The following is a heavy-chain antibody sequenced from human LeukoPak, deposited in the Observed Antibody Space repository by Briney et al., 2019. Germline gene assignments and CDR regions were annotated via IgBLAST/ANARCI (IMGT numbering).Heavy chain of an antibody. CDR2: VFDSGGT. CDR1: GXSISNYW. J-gene: IGHJ4*02. D-gene: IGHD6-13*01. V-gene: IGHV4-59*01. CDR3: ARGYSSSWNYFDY. Sequence: SETLSLTCTVSGXSISNYWWSWIRQPPGKGLEWIGYVFDSGGTNYNPSLKSRVTISVDTSKKQFSLKLSSVTAADTAVYYCARGYSSSWNYFDYWGQGTLVTVSS.